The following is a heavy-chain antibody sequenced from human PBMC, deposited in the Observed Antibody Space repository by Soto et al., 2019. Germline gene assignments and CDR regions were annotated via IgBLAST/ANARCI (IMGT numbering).Heavy chain of an antibody. CDR2: IRGFSPYT. Sequence: GGSLRLSCISSGFTFRTYTMNWVRQAPGKGLEWVSGIRGFSPYTFYAESVKGRFTISRDNAQNSLYLQLDSLRAEDTAVYYYARDRGYYGHGDYCNVKDVWARGTSVPVSS. D-gene: IGHD3-10*01. CDR1: GFTFRTYT. J-gene: IGHJ6*02. V-gene: IGHV3-21*01. CDR3: ARDRGYYGHGDYCNVKDV.